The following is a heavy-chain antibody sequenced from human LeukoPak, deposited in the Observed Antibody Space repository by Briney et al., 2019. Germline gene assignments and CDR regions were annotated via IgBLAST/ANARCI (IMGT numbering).Heavy chain of an antibody. CDR2: IYHSGGRFETGST. CDR1: GSSISSGHY. V-gene: IGHV4-38-2*02. Sequence: SETLSLTCSVAGSSISSGHYWGWIRQPPGKGLEWIASIYHSGGRFETGSTHYSPSLKSRVTISVDTSRNQLSLMMTSVTAADTAVYYCARDGLNTMVRGKIHYNYMDVWDKGTTVSISS. CDR3: ARDGLNTMVRGKIHYNYMDV. J-gene: IGHJ6*03. D-gene: IGHD3-10*01.